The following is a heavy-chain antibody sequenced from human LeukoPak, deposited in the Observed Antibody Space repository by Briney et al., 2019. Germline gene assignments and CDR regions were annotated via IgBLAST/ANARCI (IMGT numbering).Heavy chain of an antibody. V-gene: IGHV4-34*01. Sequence: PSETLSLTCAVYGGSFSGYYWSWIRQPPGKGLEWIGEINHSGSTNYNPSLKSRVTISVDTSKNQFSLKLSSVTAADTAVYYCARLGLLVSRLDYWGQGTLVTVSS. D-gene: IGHD3-22*01. CDR1: GGSFSGYY. CDR2: INHSGST. CDR3: ARLGLLVSRLDY. J-gene: IGHJ4*02.